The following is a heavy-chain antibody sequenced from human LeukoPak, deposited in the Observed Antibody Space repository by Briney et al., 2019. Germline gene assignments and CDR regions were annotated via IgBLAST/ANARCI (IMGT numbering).Heavy chain of an antibody. CDR3: ARGLTIFGVVTMGAFDI. CDR2: IKQDGSEK. Sequence: GGSLRLSCAASGFTFSSYWMSWVRQAPGKGLEWVANIKQDGSEKYYVDSVKGRFTISRDNAKNSLYLQMNGLRAEDTAVYYCARGLTIFGVVTMGAFDIWGQGTMVTVSS. CDR1: GFTFSSYW. V-gene: IGHV3-7*01. J-gene: IGHJ3*02. D-gene: IGHD3-3*01.